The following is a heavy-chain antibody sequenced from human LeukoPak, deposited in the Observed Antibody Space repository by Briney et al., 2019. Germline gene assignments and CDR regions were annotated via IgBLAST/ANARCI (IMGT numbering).Heavy chain of an antibody. J-gene: IGHJ4*02. V-gene: IGHV4-39*07. D-gene: IGHD3-22*01. CDR1: GGSISSSSYY. CDR3: ARESRWDGSGYSDY. CDR2: IYYSGST. Sequence: PSETLSLTCTVSGGSISSSSYYWGWIRQPPGKGLEWIGSIYYSGSTYYNPSLKSRVTISVDTSKNQFSLKLSSVTAADTAVYYCARESRWDGSGYSDYWGQGTLVTVSS.